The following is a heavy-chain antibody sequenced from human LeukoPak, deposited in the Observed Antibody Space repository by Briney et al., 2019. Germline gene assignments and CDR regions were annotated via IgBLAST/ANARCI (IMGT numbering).Heavy chain of an antibody. D-gene: IGHD1-26*01. J-gene: IGHJ4*02. CDR2: IYHNGRT. V-gene: IGHV4-59*01. Sequence: PSETLSLTCTVSGTSFSNDYWSWVRQAPGMGLEWIGYIYHNGRTNYSPSLKSRITMSIDTSQKKFSLKVISVTAADTAVYYCALPPDSGGPHYWGQGTLVTVSS. CDR1: GTSFSNDY. CDR3: ALPPDSGGPHY.